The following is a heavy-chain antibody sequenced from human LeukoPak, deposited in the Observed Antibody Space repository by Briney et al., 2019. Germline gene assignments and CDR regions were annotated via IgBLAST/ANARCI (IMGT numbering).Heavy chain of an antibody. D-gene: IGHD3-22*01. V-gene: IGHV1-24*01. Sequence: GASVKVSCKVSGYTLTELSMHWVRQAPGKGLEWMGDFDPEDGETIYAQKFQGRVTMTEDASTDTAYMELSSLRSEDTAVYYCALIGSIDSSGYYYYYYGMDVWGQGTTVTVSS. J-gene: IGHJ6*02. CDR2: FDPEDGET. CDR1: GYTLTELS. CDR3: ALIGSIDSSGYYYYYYGMDV.